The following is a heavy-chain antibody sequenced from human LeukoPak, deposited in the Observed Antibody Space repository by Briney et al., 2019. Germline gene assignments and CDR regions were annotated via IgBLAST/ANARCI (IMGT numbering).Heavy chain of an antibody. CDR3: AKGEGLYYYGSGVTDYYYYYGMDV. J-gene: IGHJ6*02. CDR1: GFTFSSCA. D-gene: IGHD3-10*01. CDR2: ISGDGSYP. V-gene: IGHV3-23*01. Sequence: GGSLRLSCAASGFTFSSCAMSWVRQAPGKGLEWVSAISGDGSYPYYTKSVRGRFTISRDNSKNTLYLQMNSLRAEDTAVYYCAKGEGLYYYGSGVTDYYYYYGMDVWGQGTTVTVSS.